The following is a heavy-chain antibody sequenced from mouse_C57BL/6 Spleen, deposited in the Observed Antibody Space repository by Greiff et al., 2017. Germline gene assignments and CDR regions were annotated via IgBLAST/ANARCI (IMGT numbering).Heavy chain of an antibody. CDR2: ISYDGSN. CDR3: ARELRLHYYAMDY. CDR1: GYSITSGYY. D-gene: IGHD3-2*02. V-gene: IGHV3-6*01. Sequence: EVQLVESGPGLVKPSQSLSLTCSVTGYSITSGYYWNWIRQFPGNKLEWMGYISYDGSNNYNPSLKNRISIPRDTSKNQFFLKLNSVTTEDTATYYCARELRLHYYAMDYWGQGTSVTVSS. J-gene: IGHJ4*01.